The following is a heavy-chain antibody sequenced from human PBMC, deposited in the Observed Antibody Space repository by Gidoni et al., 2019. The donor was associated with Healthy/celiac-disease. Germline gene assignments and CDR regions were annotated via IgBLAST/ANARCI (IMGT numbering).Heavy chain of an antibody. J-gene: IGHJ4*02. CDR2: IVVGSGNT. D-gene: IGHD3-10*01. V-gene: IGHV1-58*01. CDR3: AAASGSYYNVDY. CDR1: GFTFTSSA. Sequence: QMQLVQSGPEVQKPGTSVKVSCKASGFTFTSSAVQWVRQARGQRLEWIGWIVVGSGNTNYAQKFQERVTITRDMSTSTAYMELSSLRSEDTAVYYCAAASGSYYNVDYWGQGTLVTVSS.